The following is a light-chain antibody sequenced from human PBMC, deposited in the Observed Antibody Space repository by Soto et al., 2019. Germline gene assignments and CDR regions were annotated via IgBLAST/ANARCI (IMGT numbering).Light chain of an antibody. CDR2: DSS. J-gene: IGKJ2*01. V-gene: IGKV3-11*01. CDR3: QHQSNWRIYT. Sequence: ELVLTQSPATLSLSPGESATLSCRASQSVAGYLAWYQQKPGQGPRLLIYDSSTRATGTPARFRGSGSGTDFTLTISSLEPEDFAVYIGQHQSNWRIYTFGQGTKLEIK. CDR1: QSVAGY.